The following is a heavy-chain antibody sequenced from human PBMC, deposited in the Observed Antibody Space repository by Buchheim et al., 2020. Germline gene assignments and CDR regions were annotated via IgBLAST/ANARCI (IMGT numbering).Heavy chain of an antibody. CDR2: INHSGST. CDR3: ARVYYDYVWGSYLYNWFDP. D-gene: IGHD3-16*02. J-gene: IGHJ5*02. V-gene: IGHV4-34*01. CDR1: GGSFSGYY. Sequence: QVQLQQWGAGLLKPSETLSLTRAVYGGSFSGYYWSWIRQPPGKGLEWIGEINHSGSTNYNPSLKSRVTISVDTSKNQFSLKLSSVTAADTAVYYCARVYYDYVWGSYLYNWFDPWGQGTL.